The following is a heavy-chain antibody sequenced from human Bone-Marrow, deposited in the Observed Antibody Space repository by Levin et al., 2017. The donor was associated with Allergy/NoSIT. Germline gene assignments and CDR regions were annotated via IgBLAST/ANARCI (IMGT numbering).Heavy chain of an antibody. CDR1: GYSFTSHY. V-gene: IGHV1-46*01. J-gene: IGHJ6*02. CDR2: INPSDGST. D-gene: IGHD3-10*01. CDR3: ARDREWFGELLYDHYGMDV. Sequence: ASVKVSCKASGYSFTSHYMNWVRQAPGQGLEWMGIINPSDGSTSYAQKLQGRVTMTRDTSASTVYMELRSLRSEDTAVYYCARDREWFGELLYDHYGMDVWGPGTTVTVSS.